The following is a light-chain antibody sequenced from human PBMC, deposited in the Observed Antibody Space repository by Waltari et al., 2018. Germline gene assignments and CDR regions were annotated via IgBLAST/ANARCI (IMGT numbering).Light chain of an antibody. V-gene: IGKV3-15*01. CDR1: QTVNAN. CDR3: HHYNTWPPGT. Sequence: EIVMTQSPATLYVSPGERATLSCRASQTVNANLAWYQRTPGQAPRLLIYDASKRATGIPARCSGSGSGTDFTLTISSLQSEDFGIYYCHHYNTWPPGTFGQGTKLDNK. CDR2: DAS. J-gene: IGKJ2*02.